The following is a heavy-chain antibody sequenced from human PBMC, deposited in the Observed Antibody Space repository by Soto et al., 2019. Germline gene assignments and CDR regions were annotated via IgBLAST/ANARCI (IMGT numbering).Heavy chain of an antibody. V-gene: IGHV1-46*01. J-gene: IGHJ6*02. D-gene: IGHD3-3*01. CDR2: INPSGGST. CDR1: GYTFTSYY. CDR3: ARDPYRDTIFGVVTSPRGMDV. Sequence: ASVKVSCKASGYTFTSYYMHWVRQAPGQGLEWMGIINPSGGSTSYAQKFQGRVTMTRDTSTSTVYMELSSLRSEDTAVYYCARDPYRDTIFGVVTSPRGMDVWGQGTTVTVSS.